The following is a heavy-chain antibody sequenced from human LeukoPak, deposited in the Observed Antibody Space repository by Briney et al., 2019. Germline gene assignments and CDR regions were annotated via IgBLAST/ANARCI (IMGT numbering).Heavy chain of an antibody. CDR2: TSGSGGST. CDR3: AKDFHYYDSSGYYYGLFDY. CDR1: GFTFSSYA. J-gene: IGHJ4*02. D-gene: IGHD3-22*01. Sequence: GGSLRLSCAASGFTFSSYAMSWVRQAPGKGLEWVSATSGSGGSTYYADSVKGRFTISRDNSKNTLYLQMNSLRAEDTAVYYCAKDFHYYDSSGYYYGLFDYWGQGTLVTVSS. V-gene: IGHV3-23*01.